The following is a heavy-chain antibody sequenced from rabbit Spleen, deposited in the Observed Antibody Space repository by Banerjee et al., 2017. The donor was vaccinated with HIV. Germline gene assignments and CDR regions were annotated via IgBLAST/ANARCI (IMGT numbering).Heavy chain of an antibody. J-gene: IGHJ4*01. CDR1: GFDFSSGYV. V-gene: IGHV1S45*01. D-gene: IGHD8-1*01. CDR3: ARDLAGRNYYPFNL. Sequence: QEQLVESGGGLVKPEGSLTLTCKASGFDFSSGYVMCWVRQAPGKGLEWIASINSWSGRGVYASWVNGRFTISRTSSTAVALQMTSLTAADTATYFCARDLAGRNYYPFNLWGPGTLVTVS. CDR2: INSWSGRG.